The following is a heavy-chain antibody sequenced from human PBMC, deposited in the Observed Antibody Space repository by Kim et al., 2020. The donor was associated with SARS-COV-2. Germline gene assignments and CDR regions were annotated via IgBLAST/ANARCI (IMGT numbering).Heavy chain of an antibody. CDR2: IDYSGST. CDR1: GASISSGGYY. J-gene: IGHJ4*02. CDR3: VRGRRDGYNYFDY. Sequence: SGTLSLTCTVSGASISSGGYYWSWIRQHQGKGLEWIAYIDYSGSTDDNPSVKSRLIISLDKSKNQISLKLSSVTAADTAVYYCVRGRRDGYNYFDYWGQGTLVTVSS. V-gene: IGHV4-31*03. D-gene: IGHD5-12*01.